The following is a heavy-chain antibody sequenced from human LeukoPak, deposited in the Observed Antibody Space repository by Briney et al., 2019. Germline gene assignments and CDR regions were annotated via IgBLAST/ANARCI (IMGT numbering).Heavy chain of an antibody. CDR3: ARRGPYFDY. V-gene: IGHV3-21*05. D-gene: IGHD3-10*01. CDR2: ISSTSTDI. CDR1: GFPFGSYM. J-gene: IGHJ4*02. Sequence: GGSLRLSCAASGFPFGSYMMNWVRQAPGKGLEWISYISSTSTDIYYVDSVKGRFTISRDNAKNSLYLQMNSLRPEDTSIYYCARRGPYFDYWGQGILVTVSS.